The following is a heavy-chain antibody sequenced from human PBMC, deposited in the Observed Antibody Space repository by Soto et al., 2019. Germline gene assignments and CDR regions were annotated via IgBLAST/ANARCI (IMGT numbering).Heavy chain of an antibody. J-gene: IGHJ4*02. CDR2: IAYDGRNK. D-gene: IGHD2-21*01. CDR1: GFTFSSYA. V-gene: IGHV3-30*04. Sequence: QVQLVESGGGVVQPGRSLRLSCAASGFTFSSYAMHWVRQAPGKGLEWVALIAYDGRNKYYPDSVKGRFTISRDDSKNTLYLQINSLRAEDTAVYYCARDGVIHVVRNLFFDDWGQGTLVTVSS. CDR3: ARDGVIHVVRNLFFDD.